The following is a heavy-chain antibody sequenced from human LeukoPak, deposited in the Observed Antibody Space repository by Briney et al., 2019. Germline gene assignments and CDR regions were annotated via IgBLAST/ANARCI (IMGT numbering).Heavy chain of an antibody. CDR1: GYTFTSYY. J-gene: IGHJ4*02. CDR3: ASADYSSGWLDY. CDR2: INPSAGST. D-gene: IGHD6-19*01. Sequence: GASVKVSCKASGYTFTSYYMHWVRQAPGQGLEWMGIINPSAGSTNCAQKFQGRVTMTRDTSTTTVYMELSSLRSEDTAVYYCASADYSSGWLDYWGQGTLVTVSS. V-gene: IGHV1-46*01.